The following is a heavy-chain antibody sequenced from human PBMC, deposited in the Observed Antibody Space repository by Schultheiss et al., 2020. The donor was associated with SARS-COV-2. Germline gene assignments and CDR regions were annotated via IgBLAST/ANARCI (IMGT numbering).Heavy chain of an antibody. CDR1: GGTFSSYA. Sequence: ASVKVSCKASGGTFSSYAISWVRQAPGQGLEWMGRISAYNGNTKYSQKFQGRVTITRDTSASTAYMELSSLRSEDTAVYYCARDWGGWYAEYFQHWGQGTLVTVSS. CDR2: ISAYNGNT. J-gene: IGHJ1*01. V-gene: IGHV1-3*01. D-gene: IGHD6-19*01. CDR3: ARDWGGWYAEYFQH.